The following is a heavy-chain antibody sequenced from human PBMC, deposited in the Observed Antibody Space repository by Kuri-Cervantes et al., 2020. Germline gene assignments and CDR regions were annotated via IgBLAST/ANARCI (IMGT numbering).Heavy chain of an antibody. CDR2: ISYDGSSK. V-gene: IGHV3-30-3*01. J-gene: IGHJ4*02. CDR3: ARDGRSGGYPRGFFDC. Sequence: GGSLRLSCAASGFTFGSFAMHWVRQAPGKGLEWVAVISYDGSSKYDADSVKGRFTISSDNSKNTLYLQMNSLRAEDTAVYYCARDGRSGGYPRGFFDCWGQGTLVTVSS. CDR1: GFTFGSFA. D-gene: IGHD1-26*01.